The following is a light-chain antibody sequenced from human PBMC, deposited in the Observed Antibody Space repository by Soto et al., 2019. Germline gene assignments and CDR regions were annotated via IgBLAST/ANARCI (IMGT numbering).Light chain of an antibody. V-gene: IGKV1-33*01. Sequence: DIQMTQSPSSLSSSVGDRVIISCQASQDIRNHLKWYQQKPGKAPKVLIYDASNLEPGVPSRFSGSGSGTDFTFTISSLQPEDTATYYCQQYHTLPLTFGPGTKVDIK. CDR3: QQYHTLPLT. J-gene: IGKJ3*01. CDR1: QDIRNH. CDR2: DAS.